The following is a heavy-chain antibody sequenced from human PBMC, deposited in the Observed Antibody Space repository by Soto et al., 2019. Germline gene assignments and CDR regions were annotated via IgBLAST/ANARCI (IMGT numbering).Heavy chain of an antibody. J-gene: IGHJ4*02. D-gene: IGHD4-17*01. Sequence: SVKVSCKASGGTFSSYAISWMRQAPGQGLEWMGGIIQKYGTENNAQKFQGRVTIKADESTSTAFMELSSLRSEDTAVYYCARENYGDFDYWGQGTLVTVSS. V-gene: IGHV1-69*13. CDR1: GGTFSSYA. CDR3: ARENYGDFDY. CDR2: IIQKYGTE.